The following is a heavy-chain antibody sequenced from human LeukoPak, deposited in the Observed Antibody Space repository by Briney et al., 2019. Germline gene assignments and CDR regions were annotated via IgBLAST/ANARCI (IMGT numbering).Heavy chain of an antibody. J-gene: IGHJ4*02. CDR1: GFSVSTNY. D-gene: IGHD5-12*01. CDR2: ISSSGSTI. CDR3: ASGGYSGYDLDY. Sequence: GGSLRLSCAASGFSVSTNYMSWVRQAPGKGLEWVSYISSSGSTIYYADSVKGRFTISRDNAKNSLYLQMNSLRAEDTAVYYCASGGYSGYDLDYWGQGTLVTVSS. V-gene: IGHV3-11*04.